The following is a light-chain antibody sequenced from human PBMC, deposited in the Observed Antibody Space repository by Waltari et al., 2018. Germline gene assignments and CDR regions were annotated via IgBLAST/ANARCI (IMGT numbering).Light chain of an antibody. CDR1: QDISSF. Sequence: DIQMTQSPSSLSASVGDRVTITCRASQDISSFLVWYQQKPGKAPKLLIYKASTLQSGVPSRFSGSGSGTDFTLTISSLQPDDFATYYCQQHNSNPFTFGPGTKLDIK. CDR2: KAS. J-gene: IGKJ3*01. V-gene: IGKV1-17*01. CDR3: QQHNSNPFT.